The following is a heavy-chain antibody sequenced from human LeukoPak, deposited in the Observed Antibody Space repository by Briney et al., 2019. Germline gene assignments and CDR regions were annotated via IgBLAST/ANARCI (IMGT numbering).Heavy chain of an antibody. CDR1: GFTFSSYG. V-gene: IGHV3-30*18. Sequence: PGGSLRLSCAASGFTFSSYGMHWVRQAPGKGLEWVAVISYDGSNKYYADSVKGRFTISRDNSKNTLYLQMNSLRAEDTAVYYCAKADGGYCSGGSCYGQSVNYWGQGTLVTVSS. D-gene: IGHD2-15*01. CDR2: ISYDGSNK. CDR3: AKADGGYCSGGSCYGQSVNY. J-gene: IGHJ4*02.